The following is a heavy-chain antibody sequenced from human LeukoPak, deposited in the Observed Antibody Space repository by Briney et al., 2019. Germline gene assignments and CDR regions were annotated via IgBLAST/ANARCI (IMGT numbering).Heavy chain of an antibody. CDR2: ICSVGGNK. V-gene: IGHV3-33*01. J-gene: IGHJ4*02. D-gene: IGHD3-22*01. CDR3: ARGYYDSSAYLFDY. CDR1: EFTFSSYG. Sequence: GRSLRLSCAASEFTFSSYGMHWVRQAPGKGLEWVAVICSVGGNKFYADSVKGRFTISRDNSKNTLYLQMNSLRAEDTAVYYCARGYYDSSAYLFDYWGQGTLVTVSS.